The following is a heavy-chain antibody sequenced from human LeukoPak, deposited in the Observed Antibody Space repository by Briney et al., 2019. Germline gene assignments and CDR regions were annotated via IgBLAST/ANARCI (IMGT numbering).Heavy chain of an antibody. CDR3: AKVYYDILTGYYEGADY. J-gene: IGHJ4*02. CDR1: GFTFSSYW. CDR2: INSDGSST. D-gene: IGHD3-9*01. Sequence: GGSLRLSCAASGFTFSSYWMHWVRQAPGKGLVWVSRINSDGSSTSYADSVKGRFTISRDNAKNTLYLQMNSLRAEDTAVYYCAKVYYDILTGYYEGADYWGQGTLVIVSS. V-gene: IGHV3-74*01.